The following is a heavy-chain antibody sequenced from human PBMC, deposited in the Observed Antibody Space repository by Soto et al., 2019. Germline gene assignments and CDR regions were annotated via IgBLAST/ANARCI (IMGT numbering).Heavy chain of an antibody. CDR3: ARRSGCSGGSCYSYYYYMDV. CDR2: IVVGSGNT. CDR1: GFTFTSSA. V-gene: IGHV1-58*01. Sequence: ASVKVSCKASGFTFTSSAVQWVRQARGQHLEWIGWIVVGSGNTNYAQKFQGQVIISADKSISTAFLQWSSLKASDTAMYYCARRSGCSGGSCYSYYYYMDVWGKGTTVTVSS. D-gene: IGHD2-15*01. J-gene: IGHJ6*03.